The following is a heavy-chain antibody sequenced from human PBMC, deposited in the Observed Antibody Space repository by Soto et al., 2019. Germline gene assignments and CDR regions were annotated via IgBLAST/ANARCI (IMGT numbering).Heavy chain of an antibody. CDR2: FGGDSRPI. D-gene: IGHD6-19*01. CDR3: ARDLGWAFDY. CDR1: GFTFSTFS. Sequence: EVQLVESGGGLVQPGGSLRLSCAASGFTFSTFSMNWVRQAPGRGLEWIAYFGGDSRPISYADSVKGRFTISRDNAKNSLYLQMDSLRGEDTAVYYCARDLGWAFDYWGQGTLVTVSS. J-gene: IGHJ4*02. V-gene: IGHV3-48*01.